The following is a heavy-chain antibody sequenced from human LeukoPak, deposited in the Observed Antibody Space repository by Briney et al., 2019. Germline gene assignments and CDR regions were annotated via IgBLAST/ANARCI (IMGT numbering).Heavy chain of an antibody. V-gene: IGHV4-31*03. CDR2: IYYSGST. CDR1: GGSISSGGYY. J-gene: IGHJ4*02. CDR3: ARSRIQLWFFDY. Sequence: SQTLSLTCTVSGGSISSGGYYWSWIRQHPGKGLEWIGYIYYSGSTYYNPSLKSRVTISVDTSKNQFSLKLSSVTAADTAVYYCARSRIQLWFFDYWGLGTLVTVSS. D-gene: IGHD5-18*01.